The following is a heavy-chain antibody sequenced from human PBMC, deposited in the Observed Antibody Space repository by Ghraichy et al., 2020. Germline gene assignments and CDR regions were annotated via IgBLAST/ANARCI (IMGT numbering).Heavy chain of an antibody. D-gene: IGHD4-17*01. V-gene: IGHV3-53*01. CDR2: IYSGGST. Sequence: GGSLRLSCAASGFTVSSNYMSWVRQAPGKGLEWVSVIYSGGSTYYADSVKGRFTISRDNSKNTLYLQMNSLRAEDTAVYYCARLDYGDYYYYGMDVWGQGTTVTVSS. J-gene: IGHJ6*02. CDR1: GFTVSSNY. CDR3: ARLDYGDYYYYGMDV.